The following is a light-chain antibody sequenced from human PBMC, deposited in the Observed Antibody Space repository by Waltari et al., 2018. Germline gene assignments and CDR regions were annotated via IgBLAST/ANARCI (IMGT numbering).Light chain of an antibody. J-gene: IGKJ3*01. CDR1: QSVLSSYSNRNY. Sequence: DIVMTQSPDSLAVSLGERATINCRSSQSVLSSYSNRNYLAWYQQKPGQPPNLLIYWASTRESGVPDRFSGSGSGTDFTLTISSLQAEDVAVYYCQQYSITPFTFGPGTKVDIK. CDR3: QQYSITPFT. CDR2: WAS. V-gene: IGKV4-1*01.